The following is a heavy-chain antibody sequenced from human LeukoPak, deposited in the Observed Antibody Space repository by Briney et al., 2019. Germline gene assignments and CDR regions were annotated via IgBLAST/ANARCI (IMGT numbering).Heavy chain of an antibody. D-gene: IGHD6-19*01. Sequence: ASVKVSCKVSGYTLTELSMHWVRQAPGEGLEWMGGFDPEHGETIYAQKFQGRVTMTEDTSTDTAYMEVSSLRSEDTAVYYCAPSWGSSGWYSWFDPWGQGTLVTVSS. CDR3: APSWGSSGWYSWFDP. J-gene: IGHJ5*02. CDR2: FDPEHGET. CDR1: GYTLTELS. V-gene: IGHV1-24*01.